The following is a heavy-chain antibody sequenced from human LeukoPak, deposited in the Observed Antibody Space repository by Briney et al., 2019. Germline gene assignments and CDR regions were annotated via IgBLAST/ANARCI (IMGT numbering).Heavy chain of an antibody. Sequence: SETLSLTCTVSGGSISSYYWSWIRQPPGKGLEWIGYIYYSGSTNYSPSLKSRVTISVDTSKNQFSLKLSSVTAADTAVYYCARDFSDGMDVWGQGTTVTVSS. CDR3: ARDFSDGMDV. D-gene: IGHD2/OR15-2a*01. J-gene: IGHJ6*02. CDR2: IYYSGST. CDR1: GGSISSYY. V-gene: IGHV4-59*01.